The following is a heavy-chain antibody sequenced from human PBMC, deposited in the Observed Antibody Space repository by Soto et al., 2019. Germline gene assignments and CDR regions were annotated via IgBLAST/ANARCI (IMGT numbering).Heavy chain of an antibody. CDR2: INPNSGGT. D-gene: IGHD3-3*01. J-gene: IGHJ5*02. CDR3: ARTKSITIFGVVRSNWFDP. CDR1: GYTFTGYY. V-gene: IGHV1-2*02. Sequence: ASVKVSCKASGYTFTGYYLHWVRQAPGQGLEWMGWINPNSGGTNYAQKFQGRVTMTRDTSISTAYMELSRLRSDDTAVYYCARTKSITIFGVVRSNWFDPWGQGSLVTVSS.